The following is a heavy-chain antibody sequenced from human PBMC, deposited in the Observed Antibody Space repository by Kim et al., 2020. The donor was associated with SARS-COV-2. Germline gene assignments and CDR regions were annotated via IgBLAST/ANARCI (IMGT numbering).Heavy chain of an antibody. CDR2: IYYSGST. D-gene: IGHD3-3*01. J-gene: IGHJ2*01. CDR1: GGSISSYY. CDR3: ARDHREWLQYTANWYFDL. V-gene: IGHV4-59*01. Sequence: SETLSLTCTVSGGSISSYYWSWIRQPPGKGLEWIGYIYYSGSTNYNPSLMSRVTISVDTSKNQFSLKLSSVTAADTAVYYCARDHREWLQYTANWYFDLWGRGTLVTVSS.